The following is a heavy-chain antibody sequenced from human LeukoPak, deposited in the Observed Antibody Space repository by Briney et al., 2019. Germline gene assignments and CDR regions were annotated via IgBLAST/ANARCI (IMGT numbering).Heavy chain of an antibody. Sequence: PSETLSLTCAVYGGSFSGYYWSWIRQPPGKGLEWIGEINHSGSTNYNPSLKSRVTISVDTSKNQFSLKLSSVTAADTAVYYCARLPMRSIAARPGRMVDYWGQGTLVTVSS. CDR3: ARLPMRSIAARPGRMVDY. D-gene: IGHD6-6*01. V-gene: IGHV4-34*01. CDR2: INHSGST. J-gene: IGHJ4*02. CDR1: GGSFSGYY.